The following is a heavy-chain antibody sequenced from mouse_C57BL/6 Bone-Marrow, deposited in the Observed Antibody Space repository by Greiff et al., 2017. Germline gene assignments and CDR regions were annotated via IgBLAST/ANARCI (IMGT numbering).Heavy chain of an antibody. Sequence: DVKLVESGGGLVKPGGSLKLSCAASGFTFSSYTMSWVRQTPEKRLQWVAAISGGGGNTYYPDSVKGRFTLSRANDKNILYLQMSSLRSEDTALYYCSRQVTTVLATKYFDVWGTGTTVTVSS. CDR1: GFTFSSYT. CDR2: ISGGGGNT. D-gene: IGHD1-1*01. V-gene: IGHV5-9*01. J-gene: IGHJ1*03. CDR3: SRQVTTVLATKYFDV.